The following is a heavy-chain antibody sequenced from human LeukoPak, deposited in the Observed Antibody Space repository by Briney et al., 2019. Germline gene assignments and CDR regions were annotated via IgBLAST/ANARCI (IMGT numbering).Heavy chain of an antibody. CDR2: INPNSGGT. V-gene: IGHV1-2*02. CDR1: GYTFTGYY. Sequence: ASVKVSCKASGYTFTGYYMHWVRQAPGQGLEWMGWINPNSGGTNYAQKFQGRVTMTRDTSISTAYMELSRLRSDDTAVYYCARSAGAYYYDSSGYSRHYFDYWGQGTLVTVSS. J-gene: IGHJ4*02. D-gene: IGHD3-22*01. CDR3: ARSAGAYYYDSSGYSRHYFDY.